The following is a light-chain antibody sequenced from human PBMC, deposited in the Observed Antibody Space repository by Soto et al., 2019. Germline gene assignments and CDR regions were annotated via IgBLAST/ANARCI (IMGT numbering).Light chain of an antibody. J-gene: IGLJ3*02. CDR2: DVS. CDR1: SSDVGGYNY. V-gene: IGLV2-11*01. CDR3: CSYAGSYSRV. Sequence: QLVLTQPRSVSGSPGQSVTISCTGTSSDVGGYNYVSWYQHDPGKAPKLMISDVSKRPSGVPDRFSGSKSGNTASLTISGLQAEDEADYYCCSYAGSYSRVFGGGTKLTVL.